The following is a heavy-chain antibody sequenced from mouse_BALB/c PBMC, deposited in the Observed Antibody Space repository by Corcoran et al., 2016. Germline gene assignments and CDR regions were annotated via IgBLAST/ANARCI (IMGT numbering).Heavy chain of an antibody. CDR3: ASWDWYFDV. Sequence: EVQLQQSGAELVKPGASVKFSCTASGFNIKDTYMHWVKQRPEQGLEWIGRIDPANGNTKYDPKFQGKATITADTSSNTAYLQLSSLTSEDTAVYYGASWDWYFDVWGAGTTVTVSS. D-gene: IGHD4-1*01. CDR2: IDPANGNT. CDR1: GFNIKDTY. V-gene: IGHV14-3*02. J-gene: IGHJ1*01.